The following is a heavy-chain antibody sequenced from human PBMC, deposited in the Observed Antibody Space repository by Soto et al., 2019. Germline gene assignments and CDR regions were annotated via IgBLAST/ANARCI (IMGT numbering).Heavy chain of an antibody. V-gene: IGHV3-21*01. CDR2: ISSSSSYI. J-gene: IGHJ4*02. D-gene: IGHD1-26*01. Sequence: PGGSLRLSCAASGFTFSSYSMNWVRQAPGKGLEWVSSISSSSSYIYYADSVKGRFTISRDNAKNSLYLQMNSLRAEDTAVYYCARVPQVGATNWSDYWGQGTLVTVS. CDR1: GFTFSSYS. CDR3: ARVPQVGATNWSDY.